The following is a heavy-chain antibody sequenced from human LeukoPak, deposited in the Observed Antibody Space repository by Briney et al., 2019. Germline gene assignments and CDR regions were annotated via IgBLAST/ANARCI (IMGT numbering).Heavy chain of an antibody. CDR2: ISGSGGST. D-gene: IGHD4-17*01. J-gene: IGHJ5*02. CDR3: AKDNYGDYVMGT. V-gene: IGHV3-23*01. CDR1: GFTFSSYA. Sequence: GGSLRLSCAASGFTFSSYAMSWVRQAPGKGLEWVSAISGSGGSTYYADSVKGRFTISRGNSKNTLYLQMNSLRAEDTAVYYCAKDNYGDYVMGTWGQGTLVTVSS.